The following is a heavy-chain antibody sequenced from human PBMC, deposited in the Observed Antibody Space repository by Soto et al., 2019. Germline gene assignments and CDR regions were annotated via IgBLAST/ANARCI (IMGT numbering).Heavy chain of an antibody. Sequence: ASVKVSCKASGYSFTSYDIHRVRQATGQGLEWMGWMNPNSGTTGYAQKFQGRVTMTRNTSISTAYMELSSLRSEDTAVYYCARTVWSGLSYGMDVWGQGTTVTVSS. CDR2: MNPNSGTT. D-gene: IGHD3-3*01. V-gene: IGHV1-8*02. CDR3: ARTVWSGLSYGMDV. CDR1: GYSFTSYD. J-gene: IGHJ6*02.